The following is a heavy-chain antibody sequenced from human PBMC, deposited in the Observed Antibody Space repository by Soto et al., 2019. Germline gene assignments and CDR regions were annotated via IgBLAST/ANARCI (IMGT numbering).Heavy chain of an antibody. CDR1: AYTFTNYG. D-gene: IGHD5-18*01. V-gene: IGHV1-18*01. J-gene: IGHJ6*02. CDR3: ARDGMKQLWLEGLHAMDV. CDR2: ISGVNGQT. Sequence: QVQLLQSEPEVRKPGASVKVSCKASAYTFTNYGISWVRQAPGQGLEWMGWISGVNGQTNYAQNFRGRVTITTETSRSTAYMELRSLRSDDTAMYYCARDGMKQLWLEGLHAMDVWGHGSTVTVS.